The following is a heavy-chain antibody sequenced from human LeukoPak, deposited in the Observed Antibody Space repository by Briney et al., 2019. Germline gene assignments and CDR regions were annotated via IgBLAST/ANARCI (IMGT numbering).Heavy chain of an antibody. CDR3: ARAHDYGDYVDH. CDR1: GGTFSSYA. Sequence: SVKVSCKASGGTFSSYAISWVRQAPGQGLEWMGRIIPIFGTANYAQKFQGRVTITTDESTSTAYMELSSLRSEDTAVYYCARAHDYGDYVDHWGQGTLVTVSS. D-gene: IGHD4-17*01. V-gene: IGHV1-69*05. J-gene: IGHJ4*02. CDR2: IIPIFGTA.